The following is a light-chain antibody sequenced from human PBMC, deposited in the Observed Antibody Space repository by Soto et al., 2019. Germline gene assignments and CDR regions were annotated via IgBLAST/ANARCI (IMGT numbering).Light chain of an antibody. CDR3: QQSYSTPPIT. J-gene: IGKJ5*01. Sequence: DIQMTQSPSSLSASVGDRVTITCRASRSISNYLNWYQQKPGKAPKLLIYAASSLQSGVPSRFSGSGSGTDFTLTISSLQPEDFATYYCQQSYSTPPITFGQGTRLEIK. CDR1: RSISNY. V-gene: IGKV1-39*01. CDR2: AAS.